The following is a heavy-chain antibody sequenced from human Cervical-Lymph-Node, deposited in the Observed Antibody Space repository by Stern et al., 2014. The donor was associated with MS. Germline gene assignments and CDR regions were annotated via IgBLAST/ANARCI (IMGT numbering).Heavy chain of an antibody. CDR3: ARPPPRRSSSDPNFGLDV. CDR2: IYPGNSDP. D-gene: IGHD6-6*01. Sequence: EVQLVESGAEVKKPRDSLKISCKGSGYTFSKNWIAWVRQMPGKGLEGMGIIYPGNSDPRSSPPFQGKVPMPAEKSINPASLQGNSLKPSDTAIYYWARPPPRRSSSDPNFGLDVWGQGTTVTVSS. V-gene: IGHV5-51*03. J-gene: IGHJ6*02. CDR1: GYTFSKNW.